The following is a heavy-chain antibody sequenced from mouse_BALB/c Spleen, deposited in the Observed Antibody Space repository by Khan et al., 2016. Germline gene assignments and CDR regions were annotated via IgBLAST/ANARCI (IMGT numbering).Heavy chain of an antibody. Sequence: VQLKQSGAELVKPGASVKLSCTASGFNIKDTYMHWVKQRPEQGLEWIGRIDPANGNTKYDPKFQGKATISADTSSNTAYLQLSSLTSEDTACYYGARAPYDYDVGFAYWGQGTLVTVSA. D-gene: IGHD2-4*01. V-gene: IGHV14-3*02. J-gene: IGHJ3*01. CDR3: ARAPYDYDVGFAY. CDR1: GFNIKDTY. CDR2: IDPANGNT.